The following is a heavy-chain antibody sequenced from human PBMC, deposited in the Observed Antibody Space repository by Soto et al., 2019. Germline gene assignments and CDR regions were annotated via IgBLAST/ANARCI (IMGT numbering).Heavy chain of an antibody. J-gene: IGHJ6*02. CDR2: ISAYNGKT. CDR1: GYTFTSYG. Sequence: QVQLVQSGGEVKKPGASVKLSCTASGYTFTSYGISWVRQAPGPGLEWMGWISAYNGKTNYAQNVQGRVTMTTATATGTAYMDLRSLRSDDTAVYYCARGGDVNYYHGMDVWGQGTTVTVSS. CDR3: ARGGDVNYYHGMDV. V-gene: IGHV1-18*01. D-gene: IGHD5-12*01.